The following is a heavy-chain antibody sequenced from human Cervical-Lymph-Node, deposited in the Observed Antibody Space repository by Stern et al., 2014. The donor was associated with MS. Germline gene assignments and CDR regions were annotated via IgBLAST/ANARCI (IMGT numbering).Heavy chain of an antibody. CDR2: LSNEVSNQ. J-gene: IGHJ4*02. D-gene: IGHD2-15*01. V-gene: IGHV3-30*03. Sequence: VQLVESGGGVVLPGRSFRLSCAASGFLFSSYAMHRVRQAPGKGLDWVAFLSNEVSNQFYAGSFEGRFTISRDNTNNTLYRPLNSLRPEDTAVYYCARDTCRGGGCYFRYWGQGILITVSS. CDR1: GFLFSSYA. CDR3: ARDTCRGGGCYFRY.